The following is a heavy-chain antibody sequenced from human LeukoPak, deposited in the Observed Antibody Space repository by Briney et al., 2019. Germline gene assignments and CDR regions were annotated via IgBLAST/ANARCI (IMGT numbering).Heavy chain of an antibody. Sequence: GGSLRLSCAASGFSFSSYWMHWVRQAPGKGLVWVSRINSDGSSTSYADSVKGRFTISRDNAKNSLYLQMNSLRAEDTAVYYCARDRDYYGSGARDYWGQGTLVTVSS. CDR1: GFSFSSYW. CDR2: INSDGSST. J-gene: IGHJ4*02. D-gene: IGHD3-10*01. V-gene: IGHV3-74*01. CDR3: ARDRDYYGSGARDY.